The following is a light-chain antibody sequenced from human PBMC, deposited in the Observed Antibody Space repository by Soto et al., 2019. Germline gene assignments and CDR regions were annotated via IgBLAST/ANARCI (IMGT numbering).Light chain of an antibody. Sequence: DIVMTQSPATLSVAPGERVTFSCRASQGVSRKLAWYQHKPGQAHRLLISGAYTGATGIPARFSGSGSGTEFTLTIRSLQSEDCAIYYCQQYNSWLWTFGQGTKVDIK. CDR1: QGVSRK. CDR3: QQYNSWLWT. J-gene: IGKJ1*01. CDR2: GAY. V-gene: IGKV3-15*01.